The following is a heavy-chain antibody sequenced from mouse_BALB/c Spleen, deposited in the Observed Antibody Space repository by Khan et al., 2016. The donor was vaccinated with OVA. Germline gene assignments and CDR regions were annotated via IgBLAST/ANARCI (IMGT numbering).Heavy chain of an antibody. CDR1: GYSITSEYT. CDR2: ISYSGNT. CDR3: AREDYYDYDPLDY. Sequence: EVQLQESGPGLVKPSQSLSLTCTVTGYSITSEYTWNWIRHFPGNKLEWMGFISYSGNTSYNPSLKSRISITRDTSKNQFFLQLNSVTSEDTATYYCAREDYYDYDPLDYWGQGTLVTVSA. V-gene: IGHV3-2*02. D-gene: IGHD2-4*01. J-gene: IGHJ3*01.